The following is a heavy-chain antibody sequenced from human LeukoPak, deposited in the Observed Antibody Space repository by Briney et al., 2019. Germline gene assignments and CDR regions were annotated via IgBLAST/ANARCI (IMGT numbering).Heavy chain of an antibody. CDR2: IYYSENT. J-gene: IGHJ4*02. V-gene: IGHV4-39*01. CDR1: GGSISSSSYY. D-gene: IGHD3-22*01. CDR3: ARHGSSGYHFDY. Sequence: PSETLSLTCIVSGGSISSSSYYWGWIRQPPGKGLEWIGSIYYSENTYYNPSLKSRVTISVDTSKNQFSLKLSSVTAADTAVYYCARHGSSGYHFDYWGLGTLVTVSS.